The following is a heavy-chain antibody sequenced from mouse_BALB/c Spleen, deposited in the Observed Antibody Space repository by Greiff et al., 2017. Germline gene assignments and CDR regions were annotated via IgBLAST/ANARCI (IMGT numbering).Heavy chain of an antibody. CDR1: GFTFTDYY. D-gene: IGHD2-1*01. V-gene: IGHV7-3*02. Sequence: EVKLMESGGGLVQPGGSLRLSCATSGFTFTDYYMSWVRQPPGKALEWLGFIRNRANGYTTEYSASVKGRFTISRDNSQSILYLQMNTLRAEDSATYYCARDIGNYGNYYYAMDYWGQGTSVTVSS. CDR2: IRNRANGYTT. J-gene: IGHJ4*01. CDR3: ARDIGNYGNYYYAMDY.